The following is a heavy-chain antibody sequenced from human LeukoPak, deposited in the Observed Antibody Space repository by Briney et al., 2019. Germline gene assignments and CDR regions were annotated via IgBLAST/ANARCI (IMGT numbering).Heavy chain of an antibody. D-gene: IGHD1-1*01. J-gene: IGHJ4*02. V-gene: IGHV1-18*01. CDR3: AGAGTTQDPYCFDC. Sequence: ASVTVSCKPSGYTFTSYGISWLRQAPRQGLEWMGWISAYNGNTNYAQKLQGRVTLTTDTSTSTAYMELRSRRPDDTAVYYCAGAGTTQDPYCFDCWGQGTLVTVSS. CDR2: ISAYNGNT. CDR1: GYTFTSYG.